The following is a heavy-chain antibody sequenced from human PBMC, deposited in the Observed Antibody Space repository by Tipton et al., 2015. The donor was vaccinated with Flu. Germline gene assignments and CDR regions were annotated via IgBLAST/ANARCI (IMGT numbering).Heavy chain of an antibody. CDR2: ISAYNGNT. D-gene: IGHD3-3*01. J-gene: IGHJ6*02. Sequence: QLVQSGAEVKKPGASVKVSCKASGYTFTSYGISWVRQAPGQGLEWMGWISAYNGNTNYAQKLQGRVTMTTDTSTSTAYMELRSLRSDDTAVYYCARQKDYDFWSGYYNNYYYGMDVWGQGTTVTVSS. V-gene: IGHV1-18*01. CDR1: GYTFTSYG. CDR3: ARQKDYDFWSGYYNNYYYGMDV.